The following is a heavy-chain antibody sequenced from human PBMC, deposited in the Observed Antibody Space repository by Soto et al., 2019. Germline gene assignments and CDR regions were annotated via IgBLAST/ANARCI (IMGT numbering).Heavy chain of an antibody. D-gene: IGHD2-2*02. V-gene: IGHV3-74*01. CDR1: GFTFSSYW. CDR2: INSDGSST. Sequence: EVQLVESGGGLVQPGGSLRLSCAASGFTFSSYWMHWVRQAPGKGLVWVSRINSDGSSTSYADSVKGRFTISRDNAKNTLYLQMNSLRAEDTAVYYCARDTRAIPYCYYYYLDGWGKGTPVTVSS. J-gene: IGHJ6*03. CDR3: ARDTRAIPYCYYYYLDG.